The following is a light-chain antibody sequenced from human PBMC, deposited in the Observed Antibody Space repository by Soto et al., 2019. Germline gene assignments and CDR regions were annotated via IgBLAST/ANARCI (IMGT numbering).Light chain of an antibody. V-gene: IGKV1-8*01. Sequence: ATRLPLSPPSHSASPAESVSITCQTSQGISSYLAWSQPKPGKAPKLLIDAASSLQRGVPSGFSGSGSGTDFTLTISSLQPEDFATYYGQQSYSTPLTCGGGTRWIS. CDR3: QQSYSTPLT. CDR2: AAS. CDR1: QGISSY. J-gene: IGKJ4*01.